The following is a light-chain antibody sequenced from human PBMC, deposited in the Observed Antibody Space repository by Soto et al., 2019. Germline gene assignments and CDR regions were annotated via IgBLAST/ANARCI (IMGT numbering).Light chain of an antibody. CDR1: SSNIGAGYD. J-gene: IGLJ2*01. CDR3: RSYDSSLSRV. V-gene: IGLV1-40*01. Sequence: QSVLTQPPSVSGAPGQRVTISCTRSSSNIGAGYDVHWYQQLPGTAPKLLIYGNSNRPSGVPDRFSGSKSGTSASLAITGLQAEDEADYYCRSYDSSLSRVFGGGTKLTVL. CDR2: GNS.